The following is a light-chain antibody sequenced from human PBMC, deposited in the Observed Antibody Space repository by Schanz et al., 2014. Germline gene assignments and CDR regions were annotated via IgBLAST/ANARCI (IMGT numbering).Light chain of an antibody. V-gene: IGLV2-8*01. CDR1: SSDVGAYNY. CDR2: DVT. CDR3: GSYAGNINWV. Sequence: QSVLTQPPSASGSPGQSVTISCTGTSSDVGAYNYVSWYQQHPGKAPKLIISDVTRRPSGVPDRFSGSKSDNTASLTVSGXQVEDEADYYCGSYAGNINWVFGGGTKL. J-gene: IGLJ3*02.